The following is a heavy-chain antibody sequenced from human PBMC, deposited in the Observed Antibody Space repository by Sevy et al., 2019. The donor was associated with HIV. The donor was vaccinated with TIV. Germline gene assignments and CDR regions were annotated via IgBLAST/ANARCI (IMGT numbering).Heavy chain of an antibody. Sequence: GGSLRRSCAASGFTFSSYAMSWVRQAPGKGLEWVSAISGSGGSTYYADSVKGRFTISRDNSKNTLYLQMNSLRAEDTAVYYCPKRRYYDFWSGDDYWGQGTLVTVSS. D-gene: IGHD3-3*01. CDR1: GFTFSSYA. J-gene: IGHJ4*02. CDR2: ISGSGGST. CDR3: PKRRYYDFWSGDDY. V-gene: IGHV3-23*01.